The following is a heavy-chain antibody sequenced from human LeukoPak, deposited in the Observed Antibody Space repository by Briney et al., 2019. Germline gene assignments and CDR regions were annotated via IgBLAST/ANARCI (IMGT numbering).Heavy chain of an antibody. CDR3: ARDRGYCRGTTCYAYYFDP. CDR1: GFTFSSYS. J-gene: IGHJ4*02. V-gene: IGHV3-48*04. CDR2: ISSSSSTI. Sequence: PGGSLRLSCAASGFTFSSYSMNWVRQAPGKGLEWVSYISSSSSTIYYADSVKGRFTISRDNAKNSLYLQMNSLRAEDTAVYYCARDRGYCRGTTCYAYYFDPWGQGTLVTVSS. D-gene: IGHD2-2*01.